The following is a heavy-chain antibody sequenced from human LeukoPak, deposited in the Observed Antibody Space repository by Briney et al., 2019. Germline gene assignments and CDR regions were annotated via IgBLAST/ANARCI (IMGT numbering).Heavy chain of an antibody. D-gene: IGHD2-15*01. CDR2: IYHSGST. J-gene: IGHJ4*02. Sequence: PSETLSLTCAVSGYSISSGYYWGWIRQPPRKGLEWIGSIYHSGSTYYNPSLKSRVTISVDTSKNQFSLKLSSVTAADTAVYYCARQGSSFSDFDYWGQGTLVTVSS. CDR1: GYSISSGYY. V-gene: IGHV4-38-2*01. CDR3: ARQGSSFSDFDY.